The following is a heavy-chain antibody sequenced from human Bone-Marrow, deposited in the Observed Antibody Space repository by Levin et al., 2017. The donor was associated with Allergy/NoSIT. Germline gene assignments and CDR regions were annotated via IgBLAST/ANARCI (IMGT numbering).Heavy chain of an antibody. Sequence: PGGSLRLSCTVSGGSISNRIYYWGWIRQPPGKGLEWIGTIYYSGSTYYNQAFKSRVTISVDTSKNHVSLELNSVTAADTAVYYCARLGADDFWSGYTSAFFDYWGQGTLVTVSS. CDR2: IYYSGST. CDR1: GGSISNRIYY. J-gene: IGHJ4*02. CDR3: ARLGADDFWSGYTSAFFDY. V-gene: IGHV4-39*02. D-gene: IGHD3-3*01.